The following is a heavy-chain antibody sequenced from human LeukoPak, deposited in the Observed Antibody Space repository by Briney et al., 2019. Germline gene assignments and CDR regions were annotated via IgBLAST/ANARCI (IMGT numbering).Heavy chain of an antibody. CDR3: ARDGYCSGGSCYLDY. CDR1: GFTFSNSA. J-gene: IGHJ4*02. V-gene: IGHV3-30*04. Sequence: GGSLRLSCAASGFTFSNSAMHWVRQAPGKGLEWVSVISYDGSNKNYADAVKGRFTISRDNSKNTLYLQMNSLRAEDTAVYYCARDGYCSGGSCYLDYWGQGTLVTVSS. CDR2: ISYDGSNK. D-gene: IGHD2-15*01.